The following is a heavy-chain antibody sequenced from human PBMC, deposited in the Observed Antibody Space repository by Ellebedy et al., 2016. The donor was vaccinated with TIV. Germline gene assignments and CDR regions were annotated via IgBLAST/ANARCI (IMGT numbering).Heavy chain of an antibody. D-gene: IGHD4-17*01. J-gene: IGHJ6*02. CDR2: IIPIFGTA. CDR1: GGTFSSYA. V-gene: IGHV1-69*06. Sequence: SVKVSXXASGGTFSSYAISWVRQAPGQGLEWMGGIIPIFGTANYAQKFQGRVTITADKSTSTACMELSSLRSEDTAVYYCARAHLVTTGYYYYGMDVWGQGTTVTVSS. CDR3: ARAHLVTTGYYYYGMDV.